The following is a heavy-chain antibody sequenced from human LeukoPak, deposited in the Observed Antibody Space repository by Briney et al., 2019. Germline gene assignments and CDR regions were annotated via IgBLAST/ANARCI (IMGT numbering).Heavy chain of an antibody. J-gene: IGHJ5*02. Sequence: PSETLSLTCTVSGGSISSYYWSWIRQPPGKGLEWIGYIYYSGSTNYNPSLKSRVTISVDTSKNQFSLKLSSVTAADTAVYYCARYRNDFWSGYYTGSGWFDPWGHGTLVTVSS. CDR2: IYYSGST. CDR3: ARYRNDFWSGYYTGSGWFDP. CDR1: GGSISSYY. V-gene: IGHV4-59*01. D-gene: IGHD3-3*01.